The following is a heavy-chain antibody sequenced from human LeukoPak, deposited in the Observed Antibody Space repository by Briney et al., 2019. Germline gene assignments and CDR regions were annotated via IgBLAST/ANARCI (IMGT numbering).Heavy chain of an antibody. CDR2: INHSGST. CDR1: GGSFSGYY. CDR3: ARKYSSSAYNWFDP. D-gene: IGHD6-6*01. J-gene: IGHJ5*02. Sequence: SETLSLTCAVYGGSFSGYYWSWIRQPPGKGLDWFGEINHSGSTNYNPSLKSRVTISVDTSKNQFSLKLSSVTAADTAVYYCARKYSSSAYNWFDPWGQGTLVTVSS. V-gene: IGHV4-34*01.